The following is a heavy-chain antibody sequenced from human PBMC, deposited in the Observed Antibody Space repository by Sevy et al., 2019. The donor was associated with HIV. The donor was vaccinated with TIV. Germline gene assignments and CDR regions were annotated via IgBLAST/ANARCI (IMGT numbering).Heavy chain of an antibody. J-gene: IGHJ6*03. CDR1: GFSFDSYG. V-gene: IGHV3-23*01. CDR2: ISGSGTRT. D-gene: IGHD3-22*01. Sequence: GGSLRLSCAVSGFSFDSYGVTWVRQAPGKGLEWVSGISGSGTRTYYADSVKGRFSISRDNSKNRLYLQMNSLRSEDTAIYFCGKGGGGHYDPDEIGYYFYYYNMDVWGKGTTVTVSS. CDR3: GKGGGGHYDPDEIGYYFYYYNMDV.